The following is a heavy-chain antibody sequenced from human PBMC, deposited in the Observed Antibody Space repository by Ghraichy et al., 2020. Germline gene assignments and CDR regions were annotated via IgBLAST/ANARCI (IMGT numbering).Heavy chain of an antibody. CDR2: IVVGSGNT. D-gene: IGHD4-17*01. J-gene: IGHJ6*02. CDR1: GFTFTSSA. V-gene: IGHV1-58*01. Sequence: SVKVSCKASGFTFTSSAVQWVRQARGQRLEWIGWIVVGSGNTNYAQKFQERVTITRDMSTSTAYMELSSLRSEDTAVYYCAASPLGDYEVGDYYYGMDVWGQGTTVTVS. CDR3: AASPLGDYEVGDYYYGMDV.